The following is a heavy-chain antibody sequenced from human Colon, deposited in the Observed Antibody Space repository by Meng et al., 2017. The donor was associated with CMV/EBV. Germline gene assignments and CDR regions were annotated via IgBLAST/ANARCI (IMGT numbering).Heavy chain of an antibody. J-gene: IGHJ6*02. Sequence: SETLSLTCGVSGGSFSGYYWAWIRQPAGKGLQWTGETRDDGSTNYMPSLKSRVSMSIYTSKNQISLKMTSVTAADTTVYYCARTKHDDSYPPVGMDVWGQGTTVTVSS. V-gene: IGHV4-34*01. D-gene: IGHD3-16*02. CDR2: TRDDGST. CDR1: GGSFSGYY. CDR3: ARTKHDDSYPPVGMDV.